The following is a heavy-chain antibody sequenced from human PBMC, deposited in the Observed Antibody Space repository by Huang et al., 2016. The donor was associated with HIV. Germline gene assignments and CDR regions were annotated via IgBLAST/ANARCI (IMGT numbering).Heavy chain of an antibody. D-gene: IGHD2-21*02. J-gene: IGHJ3*02. V-gene: IGHV7-4-1*02. Sequence: QVQLVQSGSELKKPGASVKVSCKASGYTFTNYGVHWVRQAPGQGLEWMGLINTDTGKPRYAQGLTGRFVFSLDTSVNTADLQISSIKAADSAIYYCVRVRRVMDTYCVADCSTLEAFDIWGQGTVVTVSA. CDR1: GYTFTNYG. CDR3: VRVRRVMDTYCVADCSTLEAFDI. CDR2: INTDTGKP.